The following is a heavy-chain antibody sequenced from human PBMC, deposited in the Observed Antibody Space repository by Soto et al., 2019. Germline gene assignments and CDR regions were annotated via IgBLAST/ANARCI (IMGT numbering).Heavy chain of an antibody. J-gene: IGHJ4*02. Sequence: GGSLRLSCTASGFTFGDYAMTWFRQAPGKGLEWVGFIRSKAYGGTTEYAASVKGRFTISRDGSKSIAYLQMDSLKTEDTAMYYCTSRYCSSATSCYRYFGYWGQGTLVTVSS. CDR3: TSRYCSSATSCYRYFGY. CDR1: GFTFGDYA. V-gene: IGHV3-49*01. CDR2: IRSKAYGGTT. D-gene: IGHD2-2*01.